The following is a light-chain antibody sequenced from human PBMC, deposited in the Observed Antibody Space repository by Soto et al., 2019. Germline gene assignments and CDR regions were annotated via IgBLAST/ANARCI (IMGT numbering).Light chain of an antibody. V-gene: IGKV1-27*01. CDR1: QVIGDY. Sequence: DIQLTQSPSSLSASVGDRVTITCRASQVIGDYLAWYQQKPGKVPKLLIYAASTLQPGVPSRFSGRRSGTDFTLTISSLQPEDVATYYCQQVHDYPITFGGGTKVEIK. J-gene: IGKJ4*01. CDR2: AAS. CDR3: QQVHDYPIT.